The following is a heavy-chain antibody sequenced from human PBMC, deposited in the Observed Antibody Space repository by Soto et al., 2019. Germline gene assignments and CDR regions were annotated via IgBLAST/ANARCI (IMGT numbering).Heavy chain of an antibody. CDR1: GGFVSSGSYH. CDR2: ISFRGNT. J-gene: IGHJ4*02. CDR3: ARLEGLATISYYFDF. Sequence: SETLSLTCSVSGGFVSSGSYHWSWLRQSPGKGLEWIGCISFRGNTDYNPSLQSRVTISLDKSKSQFSLKLNSVTAADSAVYFCARLEGLATISYYFDFWGQGALVTVSS. D-gene: IGHD3-9*01. V-gene: IGHV4-39*01.